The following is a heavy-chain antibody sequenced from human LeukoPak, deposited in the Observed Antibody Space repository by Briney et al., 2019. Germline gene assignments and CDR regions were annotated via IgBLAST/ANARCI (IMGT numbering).Heavy chain of an antibody. CDR2: IKSKTDGGTT. V-gene: IGHV3-15*01. Sequence: GGSLRLSCAASGFSFSNAWIGSVRQAPRKGRELGGRIKSKTDGGTTDYAAPVKDRFTISRDDSKNTLYLQTNSQKTADTAVYYCTTGLSYWGQGTLVTVSS. CDR1: GFSFSNAW. CDR3: TTGLSY. J-gene: IGHJ4*02.